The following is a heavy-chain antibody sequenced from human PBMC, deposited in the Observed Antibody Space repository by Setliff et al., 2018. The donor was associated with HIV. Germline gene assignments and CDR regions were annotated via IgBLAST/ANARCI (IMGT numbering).Heavy chain of an antibody. CDR1: HDSISRDYY. D-gene: IGHD3-3*01. V-gene: IGHV4-38-2*02. J-gene: IGHJ4*02. CDR3: ARATVAIFGVVTAILHYFDY. Sequence: SETLSLTCTVSHDSISRDYYWAWIRQPPGKGLEWIGAIYYTGSTYYNPSLRSRVTISVDTSKNQFSLKLSSVTAADTAVYYCARATVAIFGVVTAILHYFDYWGQGTLVTVSS. CDR2: IYYTGST.